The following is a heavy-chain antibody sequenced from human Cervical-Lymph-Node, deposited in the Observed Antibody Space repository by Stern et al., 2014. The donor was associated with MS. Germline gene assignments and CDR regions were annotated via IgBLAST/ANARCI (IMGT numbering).Heavy chain of an antibody. CDR1: GFTFEDYA. Sequence: EVQLVESGGGLVQPGRSRRLSCTASGFTFEDYAMHWVRQVPGKGLEWVSGISWNSGRIVYADFVKGRFTISRDNSKNSLYLQMNSLRTADTALYYCARGLGDSRGDSWFDPCGQGTLVTVSS. CDR2: ISWNSGRI. J-gene: IGHJ5*02. CDR3: ARGLGDSRGDSWFDP. V-gene: IGHV3-9*01. D-gene: IGHD3-10*01.